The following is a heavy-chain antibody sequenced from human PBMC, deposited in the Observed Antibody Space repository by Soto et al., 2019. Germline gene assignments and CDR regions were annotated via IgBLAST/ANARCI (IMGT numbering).Heavy chain of an antibody. V-gene: IGHV1-8*02. D-gene: IGHD3-10*01. J-gene: IGHJ4*02. CDR1: GYTFTSSD. CDR3: ARGPPESAGV. Sequence: QAQLVQSGAEVKKPGASVKVSCKASGYTFTSSDINWVRQATGQGLEWMGWMNPNSGDPGYAQKFKGRVTLTRNTSISTAYMELSSLRSEDTAVYYCARGPPESAGVWGQGTLVTVSS. CDR2: MNPNSGDP.